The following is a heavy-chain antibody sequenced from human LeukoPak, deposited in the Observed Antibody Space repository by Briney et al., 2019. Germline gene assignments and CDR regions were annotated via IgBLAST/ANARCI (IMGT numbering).Heavy chain of an antibody. CDR3: ARDDCSSTSCFNFDY. J-gene: IGHJ4*02. CDR2: IYTSGST. V-gene: IGHV4-4*07. Sequence: PSETLSLTCTVSGGSISSYYWSWIRQPAGKGLEWIGRIYTSGSTNYNPSLKSRVTMSVDTSKNQFSLKLSSVTAADTAVYYCARDDCSSTSCFNFDYWGQGTLVTVSS. CDR1: GGSISSYY. D-gene: IGHD2-2*01.